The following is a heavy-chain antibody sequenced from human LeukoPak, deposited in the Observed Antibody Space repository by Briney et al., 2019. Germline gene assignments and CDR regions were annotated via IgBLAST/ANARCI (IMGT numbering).Heavy chain of an antibody. CDR2: ITRSSSAK. V-gene: IGHV3-48*01. J-gene: IGHJ4*02. CDR1: GFPFSSYW. CDR3: TRDQEGSDY. Sequence: GGSLRLSCVASGFPFSSYWITWVRQAPGKGLEWVSYITRSSSAKFYADSVKGRFTISRDNAENLLYLQMNSLRAEDTAVYYCTRDQEGSDYWGQGTLVTVSS.